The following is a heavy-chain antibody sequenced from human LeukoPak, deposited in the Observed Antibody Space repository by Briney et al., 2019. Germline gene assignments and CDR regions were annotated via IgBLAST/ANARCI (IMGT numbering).Heavy chain of an antibody. CDR2: IIPILGIA. CDR3: AREEQWLVWRGYFGY. CDR1: GGTFSSYA. V-gene: IGHV1-69*04. D-gene: IGHD6-19*01. J-gene: IGHJ4*02. Sequence: ASVKVSCKASGGTFSSYAISWVRQAPGQGLEWMGRIIPILGIANYAQKFQGRVTITADKSTSTAYMELSSLRSEDTAVYYCAREEQWLVWRGYFGYWGQGTLVTVSS.